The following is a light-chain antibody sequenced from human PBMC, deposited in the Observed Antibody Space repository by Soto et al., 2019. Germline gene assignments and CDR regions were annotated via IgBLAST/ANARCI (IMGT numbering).Light chain of an antibody. J-gene: IGKJ4*01. Sequence: EIVLTQSPATLSLSPGERATLSCRASHSVTKYLAWYQQKPGQAPRLLIYDASNRATGIPARFSGSGSGTDFTLTITSLEPEDSAVYYCQQRSDGPPLTFGGGTKVEIK. CDR2: DAS. CDR1: HSVTKY. CDR3: QQRSDGPPLT. V-gene: IGKV3-11*01.